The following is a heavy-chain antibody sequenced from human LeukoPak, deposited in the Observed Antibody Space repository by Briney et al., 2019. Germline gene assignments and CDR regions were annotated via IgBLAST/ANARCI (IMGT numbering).Heavy chain of an antibody. Sequence: GESLRLPCAASGFTFTEYSIIWVRQAPGKGLGWVSFISDISDRSSTIHYADSVKGRFTISRDNAERSVYLQMNSLRADDTAVYYCARVRGPTLKTCYMDVWGTGTTVTVSS. CDR2: ISDRSSTI. V-gene: IGHV3-48*04. CDR3: ARVRGPTLKTCYMDV. J-gene: IGHJ6*03. CDR1: GFTFTEYS. D-gene: IGHD3-10*01.